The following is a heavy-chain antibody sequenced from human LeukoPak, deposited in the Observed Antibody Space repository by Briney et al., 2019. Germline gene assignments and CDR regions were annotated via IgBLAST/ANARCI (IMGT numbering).Heavy chain of an antibody. CDR1: GFTFDDYA. V-gene: IGHV3-43D*04. Sequence: GGSLRLSCAASGFTFDDYAMHSVRQASGEGLEWVFLISWDGGNTYYADSVKGRFTISRDNSKSSLYLQMNSLRAEDTALYYCAKDRGYRIAVAHNYWGQGTLVTVSS. CDR3: AKDRGYRIAVAHNY. D-gene: IGHD6-19*01. J-gene: IGHJ4*02. CDR2: ISWDGGNT.